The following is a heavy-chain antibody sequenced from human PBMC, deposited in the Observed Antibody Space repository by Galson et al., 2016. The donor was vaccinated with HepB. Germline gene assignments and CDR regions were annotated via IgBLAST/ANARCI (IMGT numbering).Heavy chain of an antibody. CDR3: ARENFWKLDQ. V-gene: IGHV3-7*03. CDR1: GFSFSRYW. D-gene: IGHD3-3*01. CDR2: IRADGTAN. J-gene: IGHJ5*02. Sequence: SLTLSCAASGFSFSRYWMARVRQAPGKGLEWVGNIRADGTANDYVGSVKGRFTRSRDNAQKSLFLQMTSLRVEDTAVYYCARENFWKLDQWGQGTLVTVSS.